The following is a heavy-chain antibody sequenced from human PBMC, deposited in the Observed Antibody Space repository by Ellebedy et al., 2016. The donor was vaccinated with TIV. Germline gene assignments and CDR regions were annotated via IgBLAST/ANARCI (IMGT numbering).Heavy chain of an antibody. V-gene: IGHV3-30*04. CDR2: ISYDASNT. CDR1: GFTFSTYA. CDR3: ARERRGFDY. J-gene: IGHJ4*02. Sequence: PGGSLRLSCAASGFTFSTYAMHWVRQAPGKGLEWVAVISYDASNTYYADSVKGRLTISRDNSKDRLFLHMNGLRHEETAVYCCARERRGFDYWGQGMLVTVSS.